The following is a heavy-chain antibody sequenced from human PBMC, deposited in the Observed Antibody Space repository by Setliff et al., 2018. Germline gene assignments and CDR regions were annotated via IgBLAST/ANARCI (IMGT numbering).Heavy chain of an antibody. CDR2: IWYDGDNK. Sequence: LRLSCVASGFTFSNHGMLWVRQAPGKGLEWVALIWYDGDNKKYADSVRGRFAVSRDNSRNTLYLEMNSLRPEDTAMYYCAKGGPYYYYYMDVWCKGTMVTVSS. V-gene: IGHV3-30*02. J-gene: IGHJ6*03. CDR3: AKGGPYYYYYMDV. CDR1: GFTFSNHG.